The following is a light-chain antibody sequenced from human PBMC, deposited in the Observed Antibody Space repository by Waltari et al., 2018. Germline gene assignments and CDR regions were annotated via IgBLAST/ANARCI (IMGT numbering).Light chain of an antibody. V-gene: IGKV3-11*01. CDR3: QRRGHWPPGAT. CDR2: DAS. Sequence: EIVLTQSPATLSLSPGERATLSCRASQSLSRYLAWYQQKPGQAPRLLIYDASNRATGIPARFSGSGSGTDFTLTISSLEPEDFAVYYCQRRGHWPPGATFGPGTRVDIK. CDR1: QSLSRY. J-gene: IGKJ3*01.